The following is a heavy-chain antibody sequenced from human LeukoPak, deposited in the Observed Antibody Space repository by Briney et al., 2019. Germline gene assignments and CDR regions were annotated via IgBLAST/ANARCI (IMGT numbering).Heavy chain of an antibody. CDR2: IYHGGET. CDR3: ARETVAASGIDAFDI. D-gene: IGHD6-13*01. Sequence: TSETLSLTCTVSGYSISNGYHWGWIRQFPGKGLEWIGSIYHGGETYYNPSLKSRVTVSLDTSKSQFSLNLRSVTAADTAVYYCARETVAASGIDAFDIWGQGTMVTVS. V-gene: IGHV4-38-2*02. CDR1: GYSISNGYH. J-gene: IGHJ3*02.